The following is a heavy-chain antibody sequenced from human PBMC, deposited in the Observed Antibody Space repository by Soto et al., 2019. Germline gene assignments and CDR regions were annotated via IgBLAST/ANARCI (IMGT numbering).Heavy chain of an antibody. J-gene: IGHJ4*02. V-gene: IGHV4-34*01. CDR3: ARGDDYGSGSYSRFDY. CDR2: IHHSGST. CDR1: GGSFSGYY. D-gene: IGHD3-10*01. Sequence: PSETLSLTCAVYGGSFSGYYWSWIRQPPGKGLEWIGEIHHSGSTNYNPSLKSRVTISVDMSKNQFSLKLSSVTAADTAVYYCARGDDYGSGSYSRFDYWGQGTLVTVSS.